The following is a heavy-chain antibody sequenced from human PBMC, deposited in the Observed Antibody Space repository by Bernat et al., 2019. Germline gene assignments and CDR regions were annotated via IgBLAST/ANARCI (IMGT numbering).Heavy chain of an antibody. CDR3: AKDTAIAY. CDR1: GFTFSSYG. D-gene: IGHD5-18*01. J-gene: IGHJ4*02. CDR2: ISYDGSNK. Sequence: VQLVESGGGLVQPGGSLRLSCAASGFTFSSYGMHWVRQAPGKGLEWVAVISYDGSNKYYADSVKGRFTISRDNSKNTLYLQMNSLRAEDTAVYYCAKDTAIAYWGQGTLVTVSS. V-gene: IGHV3-30*18.